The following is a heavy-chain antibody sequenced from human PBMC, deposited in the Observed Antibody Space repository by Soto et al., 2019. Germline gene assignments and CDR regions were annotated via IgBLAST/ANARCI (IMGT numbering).Heavy chain of an antibody. CDR2: IKQDGSAE. CDR3: VRDVRGAEPPDNWSAP. CDR1: GFTFTTCY. Sequence: RRLSFSTSGFTFTTCYMSWVRQAPGKVLEWVANIKQDGSAETYVDSVKGRFTISRDNAKNSLYLQMNSLRVEDTAVYYCVRDVRGAEPPDNWSAPWGQGTLVTVSS. V-gene: IGHV3-7*01. D-gene: IGHD1-1*01. J-gene: IGHJ5*02.